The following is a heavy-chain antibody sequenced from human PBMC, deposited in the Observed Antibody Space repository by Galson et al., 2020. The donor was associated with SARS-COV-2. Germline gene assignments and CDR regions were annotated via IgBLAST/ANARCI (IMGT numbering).Heavy chain of an antibody. CDR1: GYSFTSYW. V-gene: IGHV5-51*01. J-gene: IGHJ4*02. D-gene: IGHD4-17*01. Sequence: KIGESLKISCKGSGYSFTSYWIGWVRQMPGKGLEWMGIIYPGDSDTRYSPSFQGQVTISADKSISTAYLQWSSLKASDTAMYYCARHFYSGPYGDSLYFDYWGQGTLVTVSS. CDR2: IYPGDSDT. CDR3: ARHFYSGPYGDSLYFDY.